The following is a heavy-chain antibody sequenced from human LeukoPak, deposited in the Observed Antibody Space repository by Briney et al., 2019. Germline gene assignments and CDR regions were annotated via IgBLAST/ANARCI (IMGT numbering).Heavy chain of an antibody. CDR2: ISGPGGSK. CDR3: VKRVSTLGAVLAPDFDC. D-gene: IGHD3-16*02. CDR1: GFIFSSYG. J-gene: IGHJ4*02. Sequence: GGSLRLSCADSGFIFSSYGMSWVRQAPGKGLEWVSIISGPGGSKYYADSVRGRFTISRDNSNNMLYLQMDNLRAEDTAVYYCVKRVSTLGAVLAPDFDCWGQGNLVTVSS. V-gene: IGHV3-23*01.